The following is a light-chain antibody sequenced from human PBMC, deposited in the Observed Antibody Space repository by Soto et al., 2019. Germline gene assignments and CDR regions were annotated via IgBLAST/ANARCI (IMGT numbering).Light chain of an antibody. J-gene: IGKJ2*01. Sequence: EIVLTQSPGTLSLSPGERATLSCRASQSVSGSHLAWYQQKPGQAPRLLMYGASSRATGIPDRFSGSGSGTDFTLTISRLESKDFAVYYCQQYGSSPQTFGQGTKLEIK. CDR2: GAS. CDR1: QSVSGSH. V-gene: IGKV3-20*01. CDR3: QQYGSSPQT.